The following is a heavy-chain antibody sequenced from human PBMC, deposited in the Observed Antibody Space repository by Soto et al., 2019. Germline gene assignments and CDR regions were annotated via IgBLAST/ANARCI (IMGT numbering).Heavy chain of an antibody. CDR3: ARLAPLILAGTSYYHAMDV. J-gene: IGHJ6*02. Sequence: QVQLQESGPGLVKPSETLSLTCTVSGASISTSYWSWIRQPPGKGLEWIGYIHYSGSTNYSPSLKSRVTMSIDTSENQFSLKLSSVTAADTAVYYCARLAPLILAGTSYYHAMDVWAQGTTVTVSS. V-gene: IGHV4-59*08. CDR1: GASISTSY. D-gene: IGHD6-19*01. CDR2: IHYSGST.